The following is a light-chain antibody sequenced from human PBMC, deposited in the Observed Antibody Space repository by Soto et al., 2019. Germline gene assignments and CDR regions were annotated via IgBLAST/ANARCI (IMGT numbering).Light chain of an antibody. CDR1: SSDVGGYYS. J-gene: IGLJ1*01. Sequence: QSVLTQPPSASGSPGQSVTISCTGTSSDVGGYYSVSWYQHHPGKAPKLMIYEVTKRPSGVPDRFSGSKSGSTASLTVSGLQADDEADYYCSSYAGSTNLAVFVTGTKVTVL. CDR3: SSYAGSTNLAV. CDR2: EVT. V-gene: IGLV2-8*01.